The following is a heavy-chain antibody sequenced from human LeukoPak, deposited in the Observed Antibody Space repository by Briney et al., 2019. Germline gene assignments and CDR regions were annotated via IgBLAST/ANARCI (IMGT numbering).Heavy chain of an antibody. D-gene: IGHD2-2*01. CDR1: GGSISSSSYY. Sequence: SETLSLTCTVSGGSISSSSYYWGWIRQPPGKGLEWIGSIYYTGSTYYNPSLKSRVAISVDTSKNQFSLKLSSVTAADTAVYYCARQLGYCSSTSCYADKVDYWGQGTLVTVSS. CDR3: ARQLGYCSSTSCYADKVDY. J-gene: IGHJ4*02. CDR2: IYYTGST. V-gene: IGHV4-39*01.